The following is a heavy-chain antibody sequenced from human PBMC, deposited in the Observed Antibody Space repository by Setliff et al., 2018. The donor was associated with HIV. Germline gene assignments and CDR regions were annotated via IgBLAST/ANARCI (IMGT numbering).Heavy chain of an antibody. CDR2: IYPSGST. Sequence: SETLSLTCAVSGDSISSGGYSWSWIRQLPGKGLEWIGYIYPSGSTYYNPSLKSRVTISVDRSKNQLSLNLKSVSAADTAVYYCARASREYTGYDYWYFDYWGQGTQVTVSS. CDR3: ARASREYTGYDYWYFDY. V-gene: IGHV4-30-2*01. D-gene: IGHD5-12*01. CDR1: GDSISSGGYS. J-gene: IGHJ4*02.